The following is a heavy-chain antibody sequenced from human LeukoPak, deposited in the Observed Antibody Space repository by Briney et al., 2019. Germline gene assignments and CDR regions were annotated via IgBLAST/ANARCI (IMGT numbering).Heavy chain of an antibody. D-gene: IGHD6-13*01. CDR1: GGSFSGYY. CDR2: INHSGST. V-gene: IGHV4-34*01. CDR3: ARGLRSSHPSYYFDY. J-gene: IGHJ4*02. Sequence: SETLSLTCAVYGGSFSGYYWSWIRQPPGKGLEWIGEINHSGSTNYNPSLKSRVTMSVDTSKNQFSLKLSSVTAADTAVYYCARGLRSSHPSYYFDYWGQGTLVTVSS.